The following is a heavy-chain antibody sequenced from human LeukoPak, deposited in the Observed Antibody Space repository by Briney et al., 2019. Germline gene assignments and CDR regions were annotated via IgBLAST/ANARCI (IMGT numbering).Heavy chain of an antibody. CDR1: GFTFSNYA. D-gene: IGHD2-2*02. J-gene: IGHJ5*02. V-gene: IGHV3-23*01. CDR3: VRDDEGSGTSSSCYKWFDP. CDR2: IRGSGYST. Sequence: PGGSLRLSCAASGFTFSNYAMSWVRQAPGKGLEWVSSIRGSGYSTHYADSVQGRFTISRDNTKNTLFLQMNSLRADDTALDYYVRDDEGSGTSSSCYKWFDPGGHGTLVTVSS.